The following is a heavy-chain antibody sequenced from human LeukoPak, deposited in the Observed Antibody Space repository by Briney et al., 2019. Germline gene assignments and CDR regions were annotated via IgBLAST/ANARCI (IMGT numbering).Heavy chain of an antibody. CDR1: GYTFTGYY. V-gene: IGHV1-2*04. D-gene: IGHD3-10*01. CDR3: ARSDGSGEQFDY. Sequence: ASVKVSCKASGYTFTGYYMHWVRPAPGQGLEGMGWINPDSGGTNYAQKFQGWVTMTRDTSISTAYMELSRLRSDDTAVYYCARSDGSGEQFDYWGQGTLVTVSS. J-gene: IGHJ4*02. CDR2: INPDSGGT.